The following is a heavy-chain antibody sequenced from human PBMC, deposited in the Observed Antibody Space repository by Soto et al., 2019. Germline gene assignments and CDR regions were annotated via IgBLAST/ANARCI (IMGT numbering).Heavy chain of an antibody. CDR2: IYYSGST. CDR3: ARGYYTSWYWFDR. CDR1: GGSVSTGVHY. D-gene: IGHD6-13*01. Sequence: QVQLQESGPGLVKPSETLSLTCTVSVSGGSVSTGVHYWSWIRQPPGKGLEWIGYIYYSGSTNHNPSLKSRVTISVDTSKNQFSLKLTSVTAADTAVYYCARGYYTSWYWFDRWGRGTLVTVSS. J-gene: IGHJ2*01. V-gene: IGHV4-61*08.